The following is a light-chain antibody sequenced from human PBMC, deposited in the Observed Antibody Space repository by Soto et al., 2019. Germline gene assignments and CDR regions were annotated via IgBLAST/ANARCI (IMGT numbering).Light chain of an antibody. J-gene: IGLJ2*01. V-gene: IGLV1-44*01. CDR3: AAWDDSLNGVV. CDR2: SNI. CDR1: SSDIEVNK. Sequence: QSVLPQPPSASGTPGQRVTISCSGSSSDIEVNKVNWYQQLPGTAPKLLIYSNIERPSGVPGRFSGSTSGTSASLAISGLQSEDEAEYFCAAWDDSLNGVVFGGGTKLTVL.